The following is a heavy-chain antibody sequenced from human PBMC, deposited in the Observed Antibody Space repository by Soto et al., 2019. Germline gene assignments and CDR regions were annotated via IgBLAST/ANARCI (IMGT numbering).Heavy chain of an antibody. CDR2: IAYDASKK. D-gene: IGHD2-15*01. J-gene: IGHJ1*01. V-gene: IGHV3-30*03. CDR1: GFSFSYYA. Sequence: QVQLVESGGGVVQPGRSLRLSCAASGFSFSYYAMHWVRQAPGKGLEWVAVIAYDASKKYYADSVKGRLTISRDNSKNTSYLQMNSPVDEDTAGYYSASPYCSDGRCYLCDYFQHWGQGTMVTVSS. CDR3: ASPYCSDGRCYLCDYFQH.